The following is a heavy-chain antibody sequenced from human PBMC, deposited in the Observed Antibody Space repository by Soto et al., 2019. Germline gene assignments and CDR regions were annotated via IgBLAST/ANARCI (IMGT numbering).Heavy chain of an antibody. D-gene: IGHD3-3*02. CDR3: ARHSLALRKNNWFDP. V-gene: IGHV4-39*01. J-gene: IGHJ5*02. Sequence: SETLSLTCTVSGDSIISSDFYWCWVRQPPGKGLEWIGSIFYLGSSYYNPSLKSRVTMSVDTSKNQFSLRLRSVTAADTALYFCARHSLALRKNNWFDPWGQGIMVTVSS. CDR2: IFYLGSS. CDR1: GDSIISSDFY.